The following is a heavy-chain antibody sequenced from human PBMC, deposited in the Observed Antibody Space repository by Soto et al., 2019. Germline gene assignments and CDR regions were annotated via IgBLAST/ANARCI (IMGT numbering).Heavy chain of an antibody. CDR2: ISWNSDSI. CDR3: TKVGGLYDFWSGPLHFDL. CDR1: GFIFDDFA. D-gene: IGHD3-3*01. Sequence: EAQLVESGGGLVQPGRSLRLSCAGSGFIFDDFAIHWVRQAPGKGLEWVSGISWNSDSIGYADSVKGRFTISRDNAKNSLYLQVNSLRVEDTALYYCTKVGGLYDFWSGPLHFDLWGQGTLVTVSS. J-gene: IGHJ4*02. V-gene: IGHV3-9*01.